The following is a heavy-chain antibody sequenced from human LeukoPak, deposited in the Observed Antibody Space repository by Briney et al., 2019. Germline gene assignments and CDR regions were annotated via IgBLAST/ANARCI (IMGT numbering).Heavy chain of an antibody. D-gene: IGHD6-13*01. V-gene: IGHV4-61*02. J-gene: IGHJ5*02. CDR3: ARRRIAGAFDP. Sequence: PSETLSLTCTVSGGSISSSSYYWSWIRQPAGKGLEWIGRIYTSGSTNYNPSLKSRLTISVDTSKNQFSLKLNSVTAADTAVYYCARRRIAGAFDPWGQGTLVTVSS. CDR1: GGSISSSSYY. CDR2: IYTSGST.